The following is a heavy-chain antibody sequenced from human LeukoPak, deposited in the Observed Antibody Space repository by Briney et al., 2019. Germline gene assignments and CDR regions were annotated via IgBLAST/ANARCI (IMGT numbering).Heavy chain of an antibody. CDR1: GGSISSSSYY. CDR2: IYYSGST. J-gene: IGHJ5*02. CDR3: APTSSGYWFDP. Sequence: SETLSLTCTVSGGSISSSSYYWGWIRQPPGKGLEWIGSIYYSGSTYYNPSLKSRVTISVDTSKNQFSLKQSSATAADTAVYYCAPTSSGYWFDPWGQGTLVTVSS. D-gene: IGHD3-22*01. V-gene: IGHV4-39*01.